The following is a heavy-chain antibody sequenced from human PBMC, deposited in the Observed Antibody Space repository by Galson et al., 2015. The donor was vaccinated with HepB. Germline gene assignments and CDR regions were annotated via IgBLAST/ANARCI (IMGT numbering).Heavy chain of an antibody. Sequence: SVKVSCKASGYTFTRYTVHWVRQAPGQRLEWMGWINAGAGNTKCSQRFQDRVTITRDTSASIAYMELSSLRSEDTAVYYCARYNYDGSGYFDYWGQGTLVTVSS. CDR1: GYTFTRYT. J-gene: IGHJ4*02. V-gene: IGHV1-3*01. D-gene: IGHD3-22*01. CDR2: INAGAGNT. CDR3: ARYNYDGSGYFDY.